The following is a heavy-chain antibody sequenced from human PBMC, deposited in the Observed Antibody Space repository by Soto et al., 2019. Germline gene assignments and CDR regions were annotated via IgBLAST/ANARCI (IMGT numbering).Heavy chain of an antibody. Sequence: PSETLSLTCAVSGCSISSGGYYWSWIRQPPGKGLEWVGYIYHSGSTYYNPSLKSRVTISVDRSKNQFSLKLSSVTAADTAVYYCARGMTTVTTLDYWGQGTLVTVS. V-gene: IGHV4-30-2*01. J-gene: IGHJ4*02. CDR3: ARGMTTVTTLDY. CDR1: GCSISSGGYY. D-gene: IGHD4-4*01. CDR2: IYHSGST.